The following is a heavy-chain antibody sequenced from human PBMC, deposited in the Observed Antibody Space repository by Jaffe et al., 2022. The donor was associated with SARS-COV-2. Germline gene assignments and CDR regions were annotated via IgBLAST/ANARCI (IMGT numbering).Heavy chain of an antibody. CDR3: ATASSYCSGGSCYSDYYYGMDV. CDR1: GYTLTELS. D-gene: IGHD2-15*01. V-gene: IGHV1-24*01. J-gene: IGHJ6*02. CDR2: FDPEDGET. Sequence: QVQLVQSGAEVKKPGASVKVSCKVSGYTLTELSMHWVRQAPGKGLEWMGGFDPEDGETIYAQKFQGRVTMTEDTSTDTAYMELSSLRSEDTAVYYCATASSYCSGGSCYSDYYYGMDVWGQGTTVTVSS.